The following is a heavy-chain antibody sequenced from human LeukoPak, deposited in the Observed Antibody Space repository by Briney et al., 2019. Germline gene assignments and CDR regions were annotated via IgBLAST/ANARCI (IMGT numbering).Heavy chain of an antibody. V-gene: IGHV3-7*01. CDR3: AKTYGGLRDDAFDI. CDR2: IKQDGSEK. D-gene: IGHD4-17*01. CDR1: GFTFSSYE. J-gene: IGHJ3*02. Sequence: PGGSLRLSCAASGFTFSSYEMNWVRQAPGKGLEWVANIKQDGSEKYYVDSVKGRFTISRDNAKNSLYLQMNSLRAEDTAVYYCAKTYGGLRDDAFDIWGQGTMVTVSS.